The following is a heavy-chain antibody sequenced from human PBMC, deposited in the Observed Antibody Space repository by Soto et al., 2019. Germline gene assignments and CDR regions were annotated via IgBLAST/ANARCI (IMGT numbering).Heavy chain of an antibody. CDR3: VRPLPSGQNYGMDV. J-gene: IGHJ6*02. CDR2: IYNDGKT. V-gene: IGHV3-53*01. D-gene: IGHD3-10*01. Sequence: EVQLVESGGGLIQPGGSLKLSCAASGLTVSNNYMSWVRQAPGKGLEWVSVIYNDGKTYYADSVKDRFTISRDTSKNTLHLQMDSLRDEDTAVYYCVRPLPSGQNYGMDVWGQGTTVTVSS. CDR1: GLTVSNNY.